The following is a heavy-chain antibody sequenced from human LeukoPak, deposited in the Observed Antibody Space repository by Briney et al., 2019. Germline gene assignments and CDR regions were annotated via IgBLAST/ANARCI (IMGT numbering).Heavy chain of an antibody. CDR3: ATDGSGFFDY. D-gene: IGHD3-22*01. Sequence: SVKVSCKASGYTFTSYVISWGRQAPGQGLEGMGWISDYNDNTKYAQKIQGRVTMTTDTSTSRGYRELSRLRSEDTAVYCCATDGSGFFDYWGQGTLVTVS. CDR2: ISDYNDNT. CDR1: GYTFTSYV. J-gene: IGHJ4*02. V-gene: IGHV1-18*01.